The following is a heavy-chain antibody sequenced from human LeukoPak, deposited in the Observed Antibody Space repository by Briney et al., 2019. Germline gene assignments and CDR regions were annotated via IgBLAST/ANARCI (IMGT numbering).Heavy chain of an antibody. CDR2: IYYSGST. CDR1: GGSISSYY. D-gene: IGHD6-13*01. Sequence: NPSETLSLTCTVSGGSISSYYWSWIRRPPGKGLEWIGYIYYSGSTNYNPSLKSRVTISVDTSKNQFSLKLSSVTAADTAVYYCARGIAAAGDPSPIDYWGQGTLVTVSS. V-gene: IGHV4-59*01. CDR3: ARGIAAAGDPSPIDY. J-gene: IGHJ4*02.